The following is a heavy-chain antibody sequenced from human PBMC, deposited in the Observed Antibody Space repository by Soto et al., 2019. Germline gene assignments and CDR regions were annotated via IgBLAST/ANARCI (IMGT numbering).Heavy chain of an antibody. CDR2: IYYSGST. J-gene: IGHJ5*02. D-gene: IGHD4-17*01. CDR3: ARSKPDDYGDYVDWFDP. V-gene: IGHV4-39*01. Sequence: QLQLQESGPGLVKPSETLSLTCTVSGGSISSSSYYWGWIRQPPGKGLEWIWSIYYSGSTYYNPSLKSRVTISVDKSKNQLYLKLSAVTASDTSLYYCARSKPDDYGDYVDWFDPWGQGTLVTVSS. CDR1: GGSISSSSYY.